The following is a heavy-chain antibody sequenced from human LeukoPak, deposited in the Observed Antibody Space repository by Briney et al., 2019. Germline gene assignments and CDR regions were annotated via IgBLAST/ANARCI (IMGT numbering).Heavy chain of an antibody. Sequence: GGSLRLSCAASGFTFSSYSMNWVRQAPGKGLEWVSSISSSSSYIYYADSVKGRFTISRDNAKNSLYLQMNSLRAEDTAVYYCARGGMGANSQEYFYYGMDVWGQGTTVTVSS. V-gene: IGHV3-21*01. D-gene: IGHD2-8*01. CDR1: GFTFSSYS. CDR3: ARGGMGANSQEYFYYGMDV. CDR2: ISSSSSYI. J-gene: IGHJ6*02.